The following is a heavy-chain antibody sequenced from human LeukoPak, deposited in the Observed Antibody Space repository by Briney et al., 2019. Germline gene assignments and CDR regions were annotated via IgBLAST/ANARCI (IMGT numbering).Heavy chain of an antibody. V-gene: IGHV4-59*01. CDR1: GGSISSYY. CDR3: ARAPRSNYLDY. Sequence: SETLSLTCTVSGGSISSYYWSWIRQPPGTGLEWIGYIYYSGSTNYNPSLKSRVTISVDTSKNQFSLKLSSVTAADTAVYYCARAPRSNYLDYWGQGTLVTVSS. J-gene: IGHJ4*02. CDR2: IYYSGST.